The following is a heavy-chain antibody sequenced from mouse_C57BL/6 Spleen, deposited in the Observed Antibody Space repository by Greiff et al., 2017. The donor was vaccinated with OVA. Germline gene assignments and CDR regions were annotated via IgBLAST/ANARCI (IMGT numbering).Heavy chain of an antibody. CDR1: GFTFTDYY. CDR3: ARFTTVYAMDY. CDR2: IRNKANGYTT. D-gene: IGHD1-1*01. Sequence: EVKVEESGGGLVQPGGSLSLSCAASGFTFTDYYMSWVRQPPGKALEWLGFIRNKANGYTTEYSASVKGRFTISRDNSQSILYLQMNALRAEDSATYYCARFTTVYAMDYWGQGTSVTVSS. V-gene: IGHV7-3*01. J-gene: IGHJ4*01.